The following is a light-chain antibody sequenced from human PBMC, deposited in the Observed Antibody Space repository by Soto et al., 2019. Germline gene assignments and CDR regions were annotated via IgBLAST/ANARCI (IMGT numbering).Light chain of an antibody. V-gene: IGKV1-6*01. CDR2: AAS. J-gene: IGKJ1*01. CDR1: QGIRND. CDR3: LQDYDYPWT. Sequence: AIQITQSPSSLSASVGDRVTITCRASQGIRNDLGWYQQKPGKAPKLLIFAASSLQSGVPSRFSGSGSGTDFTLTISSLQPEDFATYYCLQDYDYPWTFGQGTKVDIK.